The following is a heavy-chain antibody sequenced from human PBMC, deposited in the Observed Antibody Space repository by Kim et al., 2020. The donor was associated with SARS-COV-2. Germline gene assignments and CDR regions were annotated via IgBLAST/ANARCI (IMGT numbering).Heavy chain of an antibody. V-gene: IGHV3-7*01. CDR1: GFTFSSYW. D-gene: IGHD3-22*01. CDR3: ARTVYYYDSSGYSHFDY. CDR2: INQDGSET. Sequence: GGSLRLSCAASGFTFSSYWMSWVRQAPGKGLEWVANINQDGSETYYVDSVKGRFTISRDNAKNSLYLQMNSLRAEDTAVYYCARTVYYYDSSGYSHFDYWGQGTLVTVSS. J-gene: IGHJ4*02.